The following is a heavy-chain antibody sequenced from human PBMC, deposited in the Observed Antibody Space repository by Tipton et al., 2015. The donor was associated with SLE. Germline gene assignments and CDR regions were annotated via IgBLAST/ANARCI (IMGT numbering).Heavy chain of an antibody. V-gene: IGHV3-30*02. J-gene: IGHJ4*02. D-gene: IGHD3-3*01. Sequence: SLRLSCAASGFTFSSYGMHWVRQAPGKGLEWVAFIRYDGSNKYYADSVKGRFTISRDNSKNTLYLQMNSLRAEDTAVYYCARGRVVIRGYFDYWGQGTLVTVSS. CDR1: GFTFSSYG. CDR3: ARGRVVIRGYFDY. CDR2: IRYDGSNK.